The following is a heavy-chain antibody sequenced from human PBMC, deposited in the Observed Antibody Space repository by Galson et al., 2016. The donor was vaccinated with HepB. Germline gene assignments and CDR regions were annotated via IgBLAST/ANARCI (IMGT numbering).Heavy chain of an antibody. CDR2: ISRTSSVI. D-gene: IGHD4-17*01. V-gene: IGHV3-21*01. J-gene: IGHJ4*02. Sequence: SLRLSCAASGCTFSSYSMSWVRQAPGTGLEWVSIISRTSSVIYYGDSMKGRFTISRDNAKKSLYLQMNRLRAEETAVYHCARAVAWDYGDYAGYWGQGTLGTVSS. CDR3: ARAVAWDYGDYAGY. CDR1: GCTFSSYS.